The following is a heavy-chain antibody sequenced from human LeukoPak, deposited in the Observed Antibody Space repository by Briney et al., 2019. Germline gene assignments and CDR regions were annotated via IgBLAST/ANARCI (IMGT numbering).Heavy chain of an antibody. D-gene: IGHD4-17*01. V-gene: IGHV1-69*06. CDR2: IIPIFGTA. J-gene: IGHJ4*02. Sequence: SVKVSCKASGGTFSSYAISWVRQAPGQGLEWMGGIIPIFGTANYAQKFQGRVTITADKSTSTAYMELSSLRSEDTAVYYCARANFLYGDYVHYFDYWGQGTLATVSS. CDR3: ARANFLYGDYVHYFDY. CDR1: GGTFSSYA.